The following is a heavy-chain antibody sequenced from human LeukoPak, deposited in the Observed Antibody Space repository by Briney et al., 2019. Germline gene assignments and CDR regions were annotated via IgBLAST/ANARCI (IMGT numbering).Heavy chain of an antibody. CDR1: GGSFRSST. D-gene: IGHD3-22*01. Sequence: SVQVSCKASGGSFRSSTFAWVRQAPGRGLEWMGGIIPIFGTANYALQFQGRATITTDESTSTVYMELSSLRSEDTAIYYCARGPLHVALSSGYLKWLDPWGQGSLVIAYS. V-gene: IGHV1-69*05. J-gene: IGHJ5*02. CDR2: IIPIFGTA. CDR3: ARGPLHVALSSGYLKWLDP.